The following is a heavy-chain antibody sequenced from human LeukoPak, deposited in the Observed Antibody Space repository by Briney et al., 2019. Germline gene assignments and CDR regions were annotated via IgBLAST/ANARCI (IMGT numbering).Heavy chain of an antibody. J-gene: IGHJ4*02. V-gene: IGHV1-2*06. CDR2: INPNSGGT. Sequence: ASVTVSCKASGYTFTGYYMHWVRQAPGQGLEWMGRINPNSGGTNYAQKFQGRVTMTRDTSISTAYMELSRLRSDDTAVYYCAREFTIFGVVSELDYWGQGTLVTVSS. CDR1: GYTFTGYY. CDR3: AREFTIFGVVSELDY. D-gene: IGHD3-3*01.